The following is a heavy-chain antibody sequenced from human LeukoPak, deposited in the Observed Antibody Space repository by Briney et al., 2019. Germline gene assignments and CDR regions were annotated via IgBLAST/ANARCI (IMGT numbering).Heavy chain of an antibody. V-gene: IGHV3-33*01. CDR1: GFTFSNYG. CDR2: VWSDAKNK. CDR3: TRATTNYFDY. D-gene: IGHD1-26*01. Sequence: GGSLRLSCAASGFTFSNYGIHWVRQAPGXXLEWVAVVWSDAKNKYYADSVKGRFTLSRDNFKTMVYLQMSSLRAEDTAIYYCTRATTNYFDYWGQGTLVTVSS. J-gene: IGHJ4*02.